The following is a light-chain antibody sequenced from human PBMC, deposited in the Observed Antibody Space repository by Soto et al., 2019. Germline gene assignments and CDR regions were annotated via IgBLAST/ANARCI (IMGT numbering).Light chain of an antibody. CDR3: HQYGRSPHT. CDR2: GAS. Sequence: EIVLTQSPGTLSLSLGERATLSCRASQTVSNNHLTCYRQKPGQTPRLLIYGASSRATGIPDRFSGSGSGTEFTLTISRLESEDFAVYYCHQYGRSPHTFCPGTKLDFK. J-gene: IGKJ3*01. CDR1: QTVSNNH. V-gene: IGKV3-20*01.